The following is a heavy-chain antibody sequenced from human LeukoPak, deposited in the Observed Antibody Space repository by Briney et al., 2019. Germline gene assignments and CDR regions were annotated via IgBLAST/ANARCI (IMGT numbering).Heavy chain of an antibody. Sequence: GSLRLSCAASGFTFSNFWMSWVRQAPGKGLEWVAVIWSDGSNKNYADSVKGRFTISRDNSKNTLYLQMNSLRAEDSAVYYCARSGSGGTHADYWGQGTLVTVSS. CDR1: GFTFSNFW. CDR2: IWSDGSNK. V-gene: IGHV3-33*08. J-gene: IGHJ4*02. CDR3: ARSGSGGTHADY. D-gene: IGHD5-12*01.